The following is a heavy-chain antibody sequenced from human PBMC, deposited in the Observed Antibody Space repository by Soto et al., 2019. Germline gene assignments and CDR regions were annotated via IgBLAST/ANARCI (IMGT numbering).Heavy chain of an antibody. CDR2: IIPIFGTA. J-gene: IGHJ6*02. Sequence: GASVKVSCKASGGTFSSYAISWVRQASGQGLEWMGGIIPIFGTANYAQKFQGRVTTTADESTSTAYMELSSLTSEDTAVYYCARAEVPRVAVRAVIITSNYYYYYYGMDVWGQGTTVTVSS. D-gene: IGHD3-10*01. CDR1: GGTFSSYA. V-gene: IGHV1-69*13. CDR3: ARAEVPRVAVRAVIITSNYYYYYYGMDV.